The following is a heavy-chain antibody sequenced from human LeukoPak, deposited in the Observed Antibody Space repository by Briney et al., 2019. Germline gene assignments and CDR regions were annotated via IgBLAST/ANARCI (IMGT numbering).Heavy chain of an antibody. D-gene: IGHD3-22*01. CDR2: INYSGST. V-gene: IGHV4-34*11. Sequence: SETLSLTCAVYGGSFSGYYWNWLRQPPGKGLEWIGYINYSGSTNSNPSLKSRATISMDTSKYHFSLKLSSVTAADTAVYFCARDTRSYDSSGYYFFDFWGQGTLVTVSS. J-gene: IGHJ4*02. CDR3: ARDTRSYDSSGYYFFDF. CDR1: GGSFSGYY.